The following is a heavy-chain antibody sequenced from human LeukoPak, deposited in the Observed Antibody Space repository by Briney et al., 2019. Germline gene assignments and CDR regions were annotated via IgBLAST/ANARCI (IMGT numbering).Heavy chain of an antibody. CDR1: GYTFTGYY. Sequence: GASVKVSCKASGYTFTGYYMHWVRQAPGQGLEWMGWINPNSGGTNYAQKFQGRVTMTRDTSISTAYMELSRLRSDDTAVYYCARVAVVPAAMRYFDYWGQGTLVTVSS. V-gene: IGHV1-2*02. J-gene: IGHJ4*02. D-gene: IGHD2-2*01. CDR2: INPNSGGT. CDR3: ARVAVVPAAMRYFDY.